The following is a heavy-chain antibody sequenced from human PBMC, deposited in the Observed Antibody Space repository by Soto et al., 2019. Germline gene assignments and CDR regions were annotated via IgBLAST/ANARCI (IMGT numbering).Heavy chain of an antibody. J-gene: IGHJ4*02. CDR3: ASNMVREVLSLPY. CDR1: GYTFTTYG. CDR2: ISTYNNDT. Sequence: EASVKVSCKASGYTFTTYGLSWVRQAPGQGLEWMGWISTYNNDTNYAQKLQGRVTMTTDTSTSTAYMELRSLRSDDTAVYFCASNMVREVLSLPYWGRGTLVTVSS. D-gene: IGHD3-10*01. V-gene: IGHV1-18*01.